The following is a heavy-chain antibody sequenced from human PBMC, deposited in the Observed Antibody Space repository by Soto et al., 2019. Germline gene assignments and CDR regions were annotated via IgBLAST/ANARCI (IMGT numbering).Heavy chain of an antibody. CDR1: GFTFSSYG. J-gene: IGHJ4*02. D-gene: IGHD3-9*01. CDR3: AKDLGIGWLYYFDY. V-gene: IGHV3-30*18. CDR2: ISYDGSNK. Sequence: GGSLRLSCAASGFTFSSYGMHWVRQAPGKGLEWVAVISYDGSNKYYADWVKGRFTNSRDNSKNTLYLQMNSLRDEDTAVYYCAKDLGIGWLYYFDYWGQGTLVTVSS.